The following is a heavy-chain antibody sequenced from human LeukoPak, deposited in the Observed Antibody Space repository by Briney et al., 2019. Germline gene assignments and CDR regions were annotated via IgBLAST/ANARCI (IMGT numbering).Heavy chain of an antibody. V-gene: IGHV3-30*18. Sequence: PGGSLRLPCAASGFTFSSYGMHWVRQAPGKGLEWVAVISYDGSNKYYGDSVKGRFTISRDNSKDTLYLQMNSLRAEDTAVYYCAKARPAIAARVGYYYYGMDVWGQGTTVTVPS. CDR2: ISYDGSNK. D-gene: IGHD6-6*01. CDR1: GFTFSSYG. CDR3: AKARPAIAARVGYYYYGMDV. J-gene: IGHJ6*02.